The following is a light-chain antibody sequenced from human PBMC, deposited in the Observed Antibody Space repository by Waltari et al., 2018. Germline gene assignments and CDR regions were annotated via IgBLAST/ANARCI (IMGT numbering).Light chain of an antibody. CDR1: SSAVGGYNY. V-gene: IGLV2-14*01. J-gene: IGLJ3*02. CDR2: DVS. Sequence: QSALTQPASVSGSPGQSIPISCPGTSSAVGGYNYVSWYQQHPGKAPKLMSYDVSKRPSGVSNRFSGSKSGNTASLTISGLQAEDEADYYCSSYTSSSTLGVFGGGTKLTVL. CDR3: SSYTSSSTLGV.